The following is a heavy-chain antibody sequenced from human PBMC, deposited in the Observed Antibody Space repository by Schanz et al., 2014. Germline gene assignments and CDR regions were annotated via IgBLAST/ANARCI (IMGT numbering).Heavy chain of an antibody. CDR2: ISYDGSSK. CDR1: GFTFRSYG. Sequence: QVQLVESGGGVVQPGRSLRLSCAASGFTFRSYGMHWVRQAPGKGLEWVALISYDGSSKNHADSVKGRFTISRDNSKDTLYLQMSGLTPEDTAVYYCARGPIPIQGVPMDFWGQGTLVTVSS. D-gene: IGHD3-10*01. V-gene: IGHV3-33*01. CDR3: ARGPIPIQGVPMDF. J-gene: IGHJ4*02.